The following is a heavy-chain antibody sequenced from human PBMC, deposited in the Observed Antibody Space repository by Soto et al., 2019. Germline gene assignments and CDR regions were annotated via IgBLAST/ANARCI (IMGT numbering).Heavy chain of an antibody. Sequence: GVSLKISCKGSGYSFTSYWIGWVRQMPGKGLEWMGIIYPGDSDTRYSPSFQGQVTISADKSISTAYLQWSSLKASDTAMYYCARYVTMVRGVPYYYYGMDVWGQGTTVTVSS. J-gene: IGHJ6*02. CDR2: IYPGDSDT. D-gene: IGHD3-10*01. CDR1: GYSFTSYW. V-gene: IGHV5-51*01. CDR3: ARYVTMVRGVPYYYYGMDV.